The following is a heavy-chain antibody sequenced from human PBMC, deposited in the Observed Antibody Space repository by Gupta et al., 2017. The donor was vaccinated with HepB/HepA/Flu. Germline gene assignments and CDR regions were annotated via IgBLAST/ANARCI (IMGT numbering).Heavy chain of an antibody. Sequence: EVQLLESGGDLVQPGGSLRLSCAASGMTFSNYVMRWVRQAPGKGLEWVAAINSGGTITVYADSVKGRFIVSRDNPSNTLYLQMNSLRVEDTAIYYCAKARDNYRSFDDWGQGTLVTVSS. CDR1: GMTFSNYV. V-gene: IGHV3-23*05. D-gene: IGHD4-11*01. J-gene: IGHJ4*02. CDR2: INSGGTIT. CDR3: AKARDNYRSFDD.